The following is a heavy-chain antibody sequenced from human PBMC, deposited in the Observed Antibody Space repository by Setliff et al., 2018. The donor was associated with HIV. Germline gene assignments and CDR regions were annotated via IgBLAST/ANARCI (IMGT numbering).Heavy chain of an antibody. CDR2: IYWNDDK. CDR3: EHRSVSLYYYGMDV. J-gene: IGHJ6*02. CDR1: GFSLSTSGVG. V-gene: IGHV2-5*01. D-gene: IGHD4-4*01. Sequence: VSGPTLVNPTQTLTLTCTFSGFSLSTSGVGVGWIRQPPGKALEWLALIYWNDDKRYSPSLKSRLTITKDTSQNQVVLTMTNRDPVDTATYYCEHRSVSLYYYGMDVWGQGTTVTVSS.